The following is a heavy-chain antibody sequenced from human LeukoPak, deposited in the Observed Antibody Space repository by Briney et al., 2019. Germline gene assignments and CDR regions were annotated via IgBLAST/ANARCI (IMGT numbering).Heavy chain of an antibody. D-gene: IGHD4/OR15-4a*01. Sequence: SETLSLTCTVSGASVSASGYFWGWIRQPPGKGLEWIGTLHYSGSTYYNTSLRSRVTISVDTSRNQFSLKLNSVTSADTAIYYCARDWDGAFDFNTFDIWGLGTMVTVSS. CDR1: GASVSASGYF. V-gene: IGHV4-39*07. CDR3: ARDWDGAFDFNTFDI. CDR2: LHYSGST. J-gene: IGHJ3*02.